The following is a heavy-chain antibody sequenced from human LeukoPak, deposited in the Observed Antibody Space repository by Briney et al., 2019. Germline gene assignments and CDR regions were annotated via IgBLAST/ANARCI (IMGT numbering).Heavy chain of an antibody. Sequence: PGRSLRLSCAASGFTFSSYGMHWVRQAPGKGLEWVAVISYDGSNKYYADSVKGRFTISRDNSKNTLYLQMNSLRAGDTAVYYCAKAIIYCSSTSCYENSDAFDIWGQGTMVTVSS. CDR2: ISYDGSNK. CDR1: GFTFSSYG. D-gene: IGHD2-2*01. CDR3: AKAIIYCSSTSCYENSDAFDI. J-gene: IGHJ3*02. V-gene: IGHV3-30*18.